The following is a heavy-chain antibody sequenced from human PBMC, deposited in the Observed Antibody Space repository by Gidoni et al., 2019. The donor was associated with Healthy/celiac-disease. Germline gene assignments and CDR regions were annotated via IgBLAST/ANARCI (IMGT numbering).Heavy chain of an antibody. Sequence: QVQLVESGGGLVKPGGSLRLSCAASGFTFSDYYMSWIRQAPGKGLEWVSYISSSSSYTNYADSVKGRFTISRDNAKNSLYLQMNSLRAEDTAVYYCASGGYYDSSGYPAGVGWGQGTLVTVSS. V-gene: IGHV3-11*06. CDR1: GFTFSDYY. J-gene: IGHJ4*02. CDR2: ISSSSSYT. CDR3: ASGGYYDSSGYPAGVG. D-gene: IGHD3-22*01.